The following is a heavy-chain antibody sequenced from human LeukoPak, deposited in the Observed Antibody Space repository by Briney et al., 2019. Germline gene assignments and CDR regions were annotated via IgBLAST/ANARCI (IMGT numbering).Heavy chain of an antibody. V-gene: IGHV3-48*02. D-gene: IGHD1-26*01. J-gene: IGHJ4*02. CDR1: GFTFSAYS. Sequence: GGSLRLSCAAPGFTFSAYSMNWVRQAPGKGLEWVSYISSSSSTIFYADSVKGRFTISRDNAKNSLYLQMNSLRDEDTAVYYCARGAKWAYYFDYWGQGTLVTVSS. CDR3: ARGAKWAYYFDY. CDR2: ISSSSSTI.